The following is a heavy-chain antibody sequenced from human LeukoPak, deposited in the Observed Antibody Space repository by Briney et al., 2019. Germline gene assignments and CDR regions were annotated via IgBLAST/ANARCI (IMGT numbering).Heavy chain of an antibody. Sequence: SQTLSLTCNVSGVSVSDGRYYWTWIRHHPTRGLEWIGYKYYSGSAKYNPSLKSRLTISIDTDKNQFSLQLSSVTAADTATYYCATPYCSSLSCLDVFNMWGQGTRVTVSS. CDR1: GVSVSDGRYY. J-gene: IGHJ3*02. CDR2: KYYSGSA. V-gene: IGHV4-31*03. D-gene: IGHD2-2*01. CDR3: ATPYCSSLSCLDVFNM.